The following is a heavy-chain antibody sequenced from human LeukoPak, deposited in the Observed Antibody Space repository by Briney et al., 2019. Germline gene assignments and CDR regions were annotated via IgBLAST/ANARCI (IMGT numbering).Heavy chain of an antibody. J-gene: IGHJ6*03. D-gene: IGHD3-10*01. Sequence: ASVKVSCKASGYTFGSYAMNWVRQAPGQGLEWMGWINPNTGNPTYAQGFTGRFVFSFDTSVSTAFLQISSLEAEDTAAYYCARSASFYFYYHMDVWGKGTTVTVSS. V-gene: IGHV7-4-1*02. CDR3: ARSASFYFYYHMDV. CDR1: GYTFGSYA. CDR2: INPNTGNP.